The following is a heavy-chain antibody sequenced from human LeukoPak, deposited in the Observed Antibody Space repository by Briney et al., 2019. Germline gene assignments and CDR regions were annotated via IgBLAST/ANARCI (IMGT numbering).Heavy chain of an antibody. D-gene: IGHD3-10*01. Sequence: SETLSLTCAVYGGSFSGYYWGWIRQPPGKGLEWIGEINHSGSTNYNPSLKSRVTISVDTSKNQFSLKLSSVTAADTAVYYCARVSGYYGPGNCDYWGQGTLVTVSS. CDR2: INHSGST. J-gene: IGHJ4*02. CDR3: ARVSGYYGPGNCDY. CDR1: GGSFSGYY. V-gene: IGHV4-34*01.